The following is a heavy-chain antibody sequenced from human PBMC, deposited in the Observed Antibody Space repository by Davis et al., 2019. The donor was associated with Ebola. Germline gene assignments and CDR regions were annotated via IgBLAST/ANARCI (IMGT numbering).Heavy chain of an antibody. V-gene: IGHV4-30-4*08. CDR3: ATGAYYGSGYYFDY. CDR1: GGSFSGYY. D-gene: IGHD3-10*01. Sequence: SETLSLTCAVYGGSFSGYYWSWIRQPPGKGLEWIGYISYSGNTYYNPSLKSRVTISVDTSENHFSLKLSSVTAADTAVYYCATGAYYGSGYYFDYWGQGTTVTVSS. J-gene: IGHJ4*03. CDR2: ISYSGNT.